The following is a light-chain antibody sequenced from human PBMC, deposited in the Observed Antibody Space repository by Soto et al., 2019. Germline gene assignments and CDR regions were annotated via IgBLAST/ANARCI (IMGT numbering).Light chain of an antibody. Sequence: EIVMTQSPANLSVSPLALATLFFGDSQSFSINLAWYQQKPGKAPRLLIYGASTRATGIPARFSGSGSGTEFTLTISSLQSEDFAVYYCQQYDNWRWTFGQGTKV. J-gene: IGKJ1*01. CDR3: QQYDNWRWT. V-gene: IGKV3-15*01. CDR2: GAS. CDR1: QSFSIN.